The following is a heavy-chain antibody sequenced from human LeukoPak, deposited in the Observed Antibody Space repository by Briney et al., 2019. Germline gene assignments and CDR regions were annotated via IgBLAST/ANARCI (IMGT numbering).Heavy chain of an antibody. CDR3: AKAPVTTCRGAYCYPFDY. Sequence: GGSLRLSCAASGFTFSTYSMNWVRQAPGKGLEWLSYISGSSGTIYYADSVKGRFTISRDSSKNTLFLQMNRLRPEDAAVYYRAKAPVTTCRGAYCYPFDYWGQGTLVNGSS. CDR1: GFTFSTYS. CDR2: ISGSSGTI. V-gene: IGHV3-48*01. D-gene: IGHD2-21*01. J-gene: IGHJ4*02.